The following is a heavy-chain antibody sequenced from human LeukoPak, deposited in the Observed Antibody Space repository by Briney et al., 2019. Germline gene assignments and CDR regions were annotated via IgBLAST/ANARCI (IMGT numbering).Heavy chain of an antibody. V-gene: IGHV1-8*01. CDR1: GYTFTSYD. CDR3: ATDLTCSSTSCYVDY. D-gene: IGHD2-2*01. J-gene: IGHJ4*02. Sequence: ASVKVSCKASGYTFTSYDINWVRQATGQGLEWMGWMNPNSGNTGYAQKFQGRVTMTEDTSTDTAYMELSSLRSEDTAIYYCATDLTCSSTSCYVDYWGQGALVTVSS. CDR2: MNPNSGNT.